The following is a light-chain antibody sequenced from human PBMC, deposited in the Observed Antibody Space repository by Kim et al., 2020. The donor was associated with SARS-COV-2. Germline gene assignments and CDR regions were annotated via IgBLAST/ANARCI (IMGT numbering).Light chain of an antibody. V-gene: IGKV3-15*01. CDR1: QSVSNN. J-gene: IGKJ1*01. CDR3: QQYDNWLT. Sequence: EIVMTHSPATLSASPGERATLSCRASQSVSNNLAWYQKKPGQLPRLLIYAESLRATGIPARFSGSGSETEFTLTISSLQSEDFAVNYCQQYDNWLTFGQGTKVYIK. CDR2: AES.